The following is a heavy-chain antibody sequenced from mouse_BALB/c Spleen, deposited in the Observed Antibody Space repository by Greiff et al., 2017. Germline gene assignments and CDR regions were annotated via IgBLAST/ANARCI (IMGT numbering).Heavy chain of an antibody. CDR2: ISSGGST. Sequence: EVQGVESGGGLVKPGGSLKLSCAASRFTFSSYAMSWVRQTPEKRLEWVASISSGGSTYYPDSVKGRFTISRDNARNILYLQMSSLRSEDTAMYYCARGGDYGSSYAMDYWGQGTSVTVSS. CDR3: ARGGDYGSSYAMDY. D-gene: IGHD1-1*01. J-gene: IGHJ4*01. V-gene: IGHV5-6-5*01. CDR1: RFTFSSYA.